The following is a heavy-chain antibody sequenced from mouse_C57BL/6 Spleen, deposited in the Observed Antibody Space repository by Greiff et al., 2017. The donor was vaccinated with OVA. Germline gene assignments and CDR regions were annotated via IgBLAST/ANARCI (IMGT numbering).Heavy chain of an antibody. V-gene: IGHV5-17*01. Sequence: EVKVEESGGGLVKPGGSLKLSCAASGFTFSDYGMHWVRQAPEKGLEWVAYISSGSSTIYYAETVKGRFTISRDNAKNTLFLQMTSLRSEDTAMYFCARNDYWGQGTTLTVSS. CDR2: ISSGSSTI. J-gene: IGHJ2*01. CDR3: ARNDY. CDR1: GFTFSDYG.